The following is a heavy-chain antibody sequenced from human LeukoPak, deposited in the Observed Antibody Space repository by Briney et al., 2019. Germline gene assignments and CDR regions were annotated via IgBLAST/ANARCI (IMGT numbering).Heavy chain of an antibody. D-gene: IGHD2-2*01. CDR2: IKQDGSEK. CDR1: GFTFSSYW. Sequence: PGGSLRLSCAASGFTFSSYWMSWVRQAPGKGLEWVANIKQDGSEKYYVDSVKGRFTISRDNAKNSLYLQMNSLRAEDTAVYYCARDAIVVVPAAMWYYYYMDVWGKGTTVTVSS. J-gene: IGHJ6*03. V-gene: IGHV3-7*01. CDR3: ARDAIVVVPAAMWYYYYMDV.